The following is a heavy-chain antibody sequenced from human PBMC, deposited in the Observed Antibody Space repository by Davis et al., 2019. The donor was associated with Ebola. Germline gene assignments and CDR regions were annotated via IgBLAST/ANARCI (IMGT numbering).Heavy chain of an antibody. CDR1: RYTFPRYV. Sequence: ASVQVSCKASRYTFPRYVISWLGQPPRQGLEWMGWISPYNGNTNHAQTRQGRVTMTTDTSTSTAYMEVRSLRYDETAVYYCAAAVTLVLPSGWFDPWGQGTLVTVSS. CDR2: ISPYNGNT. CDR3: AAAVTLVLPSGWFDP. D-gene: IGHD3-10*01. J-gene: IGHJ5*02. V-gene: IGHV1-18*04.